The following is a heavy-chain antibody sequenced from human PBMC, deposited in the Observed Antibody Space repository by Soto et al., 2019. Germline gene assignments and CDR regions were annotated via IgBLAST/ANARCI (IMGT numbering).Heavy chain of an antibody. CDR1: GFTFSSYA. CDR3: AKVNSHPVYDFFGGYYYMDV. CDR2: ISGSGGST. D-gene: IGHD3-3*01. J-gene: IGHJ6*03. Sequence: GGSLRLSCAASGFTFSSYAMSWVRQAPGKGLEWVSAISGSGGSTYYADSVKGRFTIPRDNSKNTLYLQMNSLRAEDTAVYYCAKVNSHPVYDFFGGYYYMDVWGKGTTVTVSS. V-gene: IGHV3-23*01.